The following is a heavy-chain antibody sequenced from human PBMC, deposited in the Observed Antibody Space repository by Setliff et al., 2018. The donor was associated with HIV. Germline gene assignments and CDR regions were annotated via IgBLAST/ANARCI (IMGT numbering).Heavy chain of an antibody. D-gene: IGHD3-10*01. CDR1: GDSINNNNYY. V-gene: IGHV4-39*01. CDR2: VFYTGST. J-gene: IGHJ3*01. CDR3: ARQSYYVTGSFYTDVFDL. Sequence: SETLSLTCSVSGDSINNNNYYWGWIRQPPGKGPEWIASVFYTGSTYYRPSLKSRVTLSVELSKNHFSLELTSVTAADTAVYYCARQSYYVTGSFYTDVFDLWGQGTVVTVSS.